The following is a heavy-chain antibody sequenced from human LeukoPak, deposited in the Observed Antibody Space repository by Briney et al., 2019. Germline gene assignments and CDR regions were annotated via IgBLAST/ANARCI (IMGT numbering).Heavy chain of an antibody. CDR2: IDQSGST. D-gene: IGHD6-19*01. J-gene: IGHJ4*02. CDR3: ASHSRGCFDH. Sequence: SETLSLTCTVSGGSISRSRYYWGWIRQPPGKGLEWIGRIDQSGSTDYNPSLKSRVTISVDTSKNQFSLKLSSVTAADTAVYYCASHSRGCFDHWGQGTLVTVSS. CDR1: GGSISRSRYY. V-gene: IGHV4-39*01.